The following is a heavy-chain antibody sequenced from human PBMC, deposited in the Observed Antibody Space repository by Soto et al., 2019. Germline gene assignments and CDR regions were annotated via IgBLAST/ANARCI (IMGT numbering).Heavy chain of an antibody. CDR1: GGSISSYY. J-gene: IGHJ3*02. Sequence: PSETLSLTCTVSGGSISSYYWSWIRQPPGKGLEWIGYIYYSGSTNYNPSLKSRVTISVDTSKNQFSLKLSSVTAADTAVYYCARTYDFWSGLRAFDIWGQGTMVTVS. CDR2: IYYSGST. CDR3: ARTYDFWSGLRAFDI. V-gene: IGHV4-59*08. D-gene: IGHD3-3*01.